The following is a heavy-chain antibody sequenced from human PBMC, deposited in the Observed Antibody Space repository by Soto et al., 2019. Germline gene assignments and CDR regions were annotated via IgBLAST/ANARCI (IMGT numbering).Heavy chain of an antibody. CDR3: ARAIGADFFDY. Sequence: SSSSYYWGWIRQPPGKGLEWVSTISDNGANTFIGDSMKDHFDISRDNSKNTVFLHLSTVRAEDTAIYYCARAIGADFFDYWGQGTPVTVSS. J-gene: IGHJ4*02. D-gene: IGHD6-25*01. CDR2: ISDNGANT. CDR1: SSSSYY. V-gene: IGHV3-23*01.